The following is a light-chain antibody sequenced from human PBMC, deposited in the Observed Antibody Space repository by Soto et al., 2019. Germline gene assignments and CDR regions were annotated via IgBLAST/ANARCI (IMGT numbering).Light chain of an antibody. J-gene: IGKJ3*01. V-gene: IGKV3-20*01. CDR1: QSVSSNY. Sequence: EIVLTQSPGTLSLSPGARATLSCRASQSVSSNYLAWYQQKPGQAPRLLIYGATNRATGIPDRFSGSVSGADFTLTISRLEPEDFAEYYCEQYGRSPIFTFGPGTKVYI. CDR2: GAT. CDR3: EQYGRSPIFT.